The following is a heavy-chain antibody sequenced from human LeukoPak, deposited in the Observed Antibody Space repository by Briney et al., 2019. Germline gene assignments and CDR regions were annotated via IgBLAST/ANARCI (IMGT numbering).Heavy chain of an antibody. CDR3: AALDTAMGYFDY. CDR1: GGSISSGGYY. J-gene: IGHJ4*02. V-gene: IGHV4-31*11. D-gene: IGHD5-18*01. CDR2: IYYSGST. Sequence: PSQTLSLTCAVSGGSISSGGYYWSWIRQHPGKGLEWIGYIYYSGSTYYNPSLNSRVTISVDTSKNQFSLKLSSVTAADTAVYYCAALDTAMGYFDYWGQGTLVTVSS.